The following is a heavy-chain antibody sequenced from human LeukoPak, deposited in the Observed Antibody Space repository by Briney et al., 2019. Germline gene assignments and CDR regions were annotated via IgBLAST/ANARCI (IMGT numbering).Heavy chain of an antibody. V-gene: IGHV3-23*01. CDR2: ISGSGGST. CDR1: GFTFSSYA. CDR3: AKVGNQGKVYYFDY. Sequence: GGSLRLSCAASGFTFSSYAMSWVRQAPGKGLEWVSAISGSGGSTYYADSVKGRFTISRGNSKNTLYLQMNSLRAEDTAVYYCAKVGNQGKVYYFDYWGQGTLVTVSS. J-gene: IGHJ4*02.